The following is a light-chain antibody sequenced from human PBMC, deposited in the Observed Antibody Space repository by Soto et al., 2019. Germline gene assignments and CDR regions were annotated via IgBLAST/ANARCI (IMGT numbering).Light chain of an antibody. V-gene: IGKV1-5*03. J-gene: IGKJ4*01. CDR3: QQYNSYLLT. CDR2: KAS. Sequence: DIQTTQSPSTLSASVGDRVTITCRASQSISSWLAWYQQKPGKAPKLLIYKASSLESGVPSRFSGSGSGTEFTLTISSLQPDDFATYYCQQYNSYLLTFGGGTKVEIK. CDR1: QSISSW.